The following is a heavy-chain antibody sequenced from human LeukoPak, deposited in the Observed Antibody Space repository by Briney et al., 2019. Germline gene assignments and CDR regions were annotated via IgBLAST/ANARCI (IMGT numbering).Heavy chain of an antibody. D-gene: IGHD5-18*01. CDR3: ARRVTIYYYMDV. CDR1: SGSLSGYY. Sequence: SETLSVTCAVYSGSLSGYYGSWIRQSPGKGRECIGEINHSGGTNYNPSLKSRVTISVDTSKNQFSLKLSSVTAAYTAVYYCARRVTIYYYMDVWGKGTTASVSS. CDR2: INHSGGT. J-gene: IGHJ6*03. V-gene: IGHV4-34*01.